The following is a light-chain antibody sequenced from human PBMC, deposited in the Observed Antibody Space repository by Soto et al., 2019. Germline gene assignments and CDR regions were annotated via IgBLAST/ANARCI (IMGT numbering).Light chain of an antibody. CDR3: NSYRTVSTYV. Sequence: QSALTQPASVSGSPGQSLTISCTGTSSDVGGYNYVSWYQQYPGKAPKLMIYEVSNRPSGVSNRFSGSKSGNTASLTISGLQAEDEADYYCNSYRTVSTYVFGTGTKVTVL. V-gene: IGLV2-14*01. CDR2: EVS. J-gene: IGLJ1*01. CDR1: SSDVGGYNY.